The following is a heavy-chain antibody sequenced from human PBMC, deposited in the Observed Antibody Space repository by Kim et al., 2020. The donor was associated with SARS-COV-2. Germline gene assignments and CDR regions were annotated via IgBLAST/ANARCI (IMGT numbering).Heavy chain of an antibody. J-gene: IGHJ1*01. Sequence: SETLSLTCTVSGGSISSYYWSWIRQPPGKGLEWIGYIYYSGSTNYNPSLKSRVTISVDTSKNQFSLKLSSVTAADTAVYYCARVDVVVTARYFQHWGQGTLVTVSS. D-gene: IGHD2-21*02. V-gene: IGHV4-59*01. CDR2: IYYSGST. CDR1: GGSISSYY. CDR3: ARVDVVVTARYFQH.